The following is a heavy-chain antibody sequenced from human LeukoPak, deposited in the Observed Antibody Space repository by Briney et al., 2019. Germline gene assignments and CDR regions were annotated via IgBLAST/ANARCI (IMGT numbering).Heavy chain of an antibody. Sequence: GGSLRLSCATSGFTFSTFAMHWVRQAPGKGLEWVAVISDDESYTFYVDPVKGRFTISRDNSKNTLYLQMNSLRAEDTAVYYCAKGIDYWGQGTLVTVSS. CDR3: AKGIDY. CDR1: GFTFSTFA. V-gene: IGHV3-30*04. J-gene: IGHJ4*02. CDR2: ISDDESYT.